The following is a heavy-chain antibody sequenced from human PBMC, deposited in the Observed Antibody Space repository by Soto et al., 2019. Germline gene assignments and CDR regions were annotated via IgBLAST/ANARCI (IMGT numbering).Heavy chain of an antibody. J-gene: IGHJ4*02. CDR1: GFTFNNYA. V-gene: IGHV3-64*01. Sequence: PGGSLRLSCAASGFTFNNYAMHWVRQAPGKGLEYVSAISGDGGHTFYANSVKGRFTISRDNSKNTLYLQMGSLRAEDMAVYYCARVRDFGSGKKYSDFWGQGTLVTVSS. CDR3: ARVRDFGSGKKYSDF. CDR2: ISGDGGHT. D-gene: IGHD3-10*01.